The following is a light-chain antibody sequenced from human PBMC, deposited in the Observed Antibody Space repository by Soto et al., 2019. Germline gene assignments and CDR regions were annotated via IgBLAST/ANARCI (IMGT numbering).Light chain of an antibody. V-gene: IGKV1-9*01. CDR1: QGISSD. Sequence: DMQLTQSPSYLCASVGDRVTITCRASQGISSDVAWYQQKPGKAPKLLIYAASTLQSGVPSRFSGSGSGTEFTRTISSLQPEDFATYDCQQLNSYPLTFGGGTKVDI. CDR2: AAS. J-gene: IGKJ4*01. CDR3: QQLNSYPLT.